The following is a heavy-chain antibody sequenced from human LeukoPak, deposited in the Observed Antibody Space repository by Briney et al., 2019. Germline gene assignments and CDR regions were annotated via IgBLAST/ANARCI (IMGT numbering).Heavy chain of an antibody. CDR2: ISYDGSNK. J-gene: IGHJ4*02. CDR1: GFTFSSYD. V-gene: IGHV3-30*03. Sequence: GGSLRLSCEASGFTFSSYDMRWVRQAPGKGLEWVAFISYDGSNKYYADSVKGRFTISRDNSKNTLYLQMNSLRTEDTAVFYCATYGDYVGGAFDYWGQGTLVTVSS. D-gene: IGHD4-17*01. CDR3: ATYGDYVGGAFDY.